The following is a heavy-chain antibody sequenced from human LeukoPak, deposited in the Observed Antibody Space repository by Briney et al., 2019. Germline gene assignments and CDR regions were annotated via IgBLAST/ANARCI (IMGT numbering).Heavy chain of an antibody. CDR1: GASISGTY. V-gene: IGHV4-4*08. D-gene: IGHD3-22*01. J-gene: IGHJ4*02. CDR2: VHTNGKT. Sequence: SETLSLSCTVSGASISGTYWSWLRQPPGKGLEWIAYVHTNGKTDSNPSLKSRDTVSVDASKNQFSLMLRSVAAADTALYYCARGYYDSRGSSNPFDSWGQGILVTVSS. CDR3: ARGYYDSRGSSNPFDS.